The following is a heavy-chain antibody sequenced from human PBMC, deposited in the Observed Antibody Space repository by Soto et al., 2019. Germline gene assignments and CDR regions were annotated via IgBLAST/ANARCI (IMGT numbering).Heavy chain of an antibody. Sequence: GGSLRLSCAASGFTFNAYTMHWVRQAPGKGLEWVSLISWDGGITYYGDSVKGRFTVSRDNSDNSLYLQMTSLRSDDTAFYYCAKDSYDILTGQKRYFDSWGQGTLVTVSS. CDR1: GFTFNAYT. CDR2: ISWDGGIT. J-gene: IGHJ4*02. V-gene: IGHV3-43*01. CDR3: AKDSYDILTGQKRYFDS. D-gene: IGHD3-9*01.